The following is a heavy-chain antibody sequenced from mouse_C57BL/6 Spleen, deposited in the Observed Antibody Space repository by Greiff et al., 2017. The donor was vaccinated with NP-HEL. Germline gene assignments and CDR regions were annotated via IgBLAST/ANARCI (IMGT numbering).Heavy chain of an antibody. CDR1: GFTFSSYA. D-gene: IGHD1-1*01. CDR3: ARANYGSSGYFDV. V-gene: IGHV5-4*01. J-gene: IGHJ1*03. Sequence: EVQLVESGGGLVKPGGSLKLSCAASGFTFSSYAMSWVRQTPEKRLEWVATISDGGSYTYYPDNVKGRFTISRDNAKNNLYLQMSHLKSEDTAMYYCARANYGSSGYFDVWGTGTTVTVSS. CDR2: ISDGGSYT.